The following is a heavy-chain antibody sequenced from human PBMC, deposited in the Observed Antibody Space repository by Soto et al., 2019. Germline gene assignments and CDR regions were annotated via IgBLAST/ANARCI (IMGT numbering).Heavy chain of an antibody. CDR2: FYGGGSR. V-gene: IGHV3-53*02. Sequence: EVQLVETGGGLIQPGGSLRLSCAASGFIVTSNYMSWVRQAPGKGLEWVSVFYGGGSRYYADSVKGRFTISRDYSENSLYLQMNSLSAEDTAVYYCAREGGYGGDSGHWYFDLWGRGTLVTVSS. J-gene: IGHJ2*01. CDR3: AREGGYGGDSGHWYFDL. CDR1: GFIVTSNY. D-gene: IGHD2-21*02.